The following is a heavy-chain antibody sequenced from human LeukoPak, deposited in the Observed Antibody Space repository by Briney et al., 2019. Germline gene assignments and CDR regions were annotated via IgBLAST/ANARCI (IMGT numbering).Heavy chain of an antibody. Sequence: GGSLRLSCAASGFTFSSYAMSWVRQAPGKGLEWVSVIYSGGSTYYADSVKGRFTISRDNSKNTLYLQMNSLRAEDTAVYYCARVSLGLLPDYWGQGTLVTVSS. CDR1: GFTFSSYA. J-gene: IGHJ4*02. D-gene: IGHD3-22*01. CDR3: ARVSLGLLPDY. CDR2: IYSGGST. V-gene: IGHV3-53*01.